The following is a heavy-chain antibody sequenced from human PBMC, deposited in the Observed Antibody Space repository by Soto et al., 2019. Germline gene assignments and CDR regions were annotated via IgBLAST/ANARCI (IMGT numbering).Heavy chain of an antibody. D-gene: IGHD6-19*01. CDR1: GYTFTSYG. CDR3: ATSGGGWYLY. Sequence: ASVKVCCKASGYTFTSYGMRWVRQATGQGLEWMGWLSPNNGDTGYAQKLQGRVTLTRNTSINTAYIELSSLTSDDTAVYYCATSGGGWYLYWGQGTLVTVSS. CDR2: LSPNNGDT. J-gene: IGHJ4*02. V-gene: IGHV1-8*02.